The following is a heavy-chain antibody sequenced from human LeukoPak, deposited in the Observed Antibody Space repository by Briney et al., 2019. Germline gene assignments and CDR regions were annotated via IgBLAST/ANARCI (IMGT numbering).Heavy chain of an antibody. V-gene: IGHV3-7*01. J-gene: IGHJ4*02. CDR2: IKQYGGEN. CDR1: GFTFSSYW. CDR3: ARDLGIGYCSGGSCSALLDY. D-gene: IGHD2-15*01. Sequence: GGSLRLSYAASGFTFSSYWLICVRQAAGQGLNWVANIKQYGGENYYGGSVKCRFTIYRDNAKNSLYLQMNSLRAEDTAVYYCARDLGIGYCSGGSCSALLDYWGQGTLVTVSS.